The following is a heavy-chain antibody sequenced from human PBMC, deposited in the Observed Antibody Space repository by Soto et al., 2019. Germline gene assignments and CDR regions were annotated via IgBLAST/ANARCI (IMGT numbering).Heavy chain of an antibody. CDR1: SVSNAW. CDR2: IKSKTDGGTT. V-gene: IGHV3-15*07. J-gene: IGHJ2*01. Sequence: SVSNAWMNWVRQAPGKGLAWVGRIKSKTDGGTTDYAAPVKGRFTISRDDSKNTLYLQMNSLKTEDTAVYYCTTTPYWYFDLWGRGTLVTVSS. CDR3: TTTPYWYFDL.